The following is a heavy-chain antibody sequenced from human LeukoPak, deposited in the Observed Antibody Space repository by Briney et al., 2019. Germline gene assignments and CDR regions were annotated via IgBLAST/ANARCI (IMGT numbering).Heavy chain of an antibody. CDR3: AKDPGYYDSSGYRPGYYYGMDV. CDR1: GFTFSSYA. D-gene: IGHD3-22*01. Sequence: PGGSLRLSCAASGFTFSSYATSWVRQAPGKGLEWVSAISGSGGSTYYADSVKGRFTISRDNSKNTLYLQMNSLRAEDTAVYYCAKDPGYYDSSGYRPGYYYGMDVWGQGTTVTVSS. J-gene: IGHJ6*02. CDR2: ISGSGGST. V-gene: IGHV3-23*01.